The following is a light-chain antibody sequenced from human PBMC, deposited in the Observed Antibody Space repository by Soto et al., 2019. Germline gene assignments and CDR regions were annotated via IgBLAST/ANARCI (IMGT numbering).Light chain of an antibody. V-gene: IGKV3-20*01. CDR3: QQYGSSPIFT. Sequence: EMVLTQSPGTLSLSPGERATLSCRASQSVSSSYLAWYQQKPAQAPRLLIYGASSRATGIPDRFSGSGSGTDFTLTISRLEPEDFAVYYCQQYGSSPIFTLGPGTKLDIK. CDR2: GAS. J-gene: IGKJ3*01. CDR1: QSVSSSY.